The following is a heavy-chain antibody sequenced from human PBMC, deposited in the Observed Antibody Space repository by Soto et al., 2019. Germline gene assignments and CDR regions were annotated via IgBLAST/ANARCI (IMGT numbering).Heavy chain of an antibody. CDR2: IYYSGST. Sequence: QVQLQESGPGLVKPSETLSLTCTVSSDSITDYYWSWIRQPPGQGLEWIGYIYYSGSTNSNPSLKSRVTTSIDTSKHQFSLKSPSVTAADTAVYYCARGRQWPEYWYFDLWGRGTLVTVSS. CDR1: SDSITDYY. J-gene: IGHJ2*01. V-gene: IGHV4-59*01. D-gene: IGHD6-19*01. CDR3: ARGRQWPEYWYFDL.